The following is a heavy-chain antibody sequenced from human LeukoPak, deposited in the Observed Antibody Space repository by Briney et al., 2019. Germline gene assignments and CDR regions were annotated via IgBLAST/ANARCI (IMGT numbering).Heavy chain of an antibody. D-gene: IGHD3-22*01. V-gene: IGHV4-61*02. J-gene: IGHJ4*02. CDR1: GGSISSGSYY. CDR3: VRHDSSGYYFDY. CDR2: IYTSGTT. Sequence: SETLSLTCTVSGGSISSGSYYWSWIRQPAGKGLEWIGRIYTSGTTNYNPSLKSRVTMSVDTSKNQFSLKLSSVTAADTAVYYCVRHDSSGYYFDYWGQGTLVTVSS.